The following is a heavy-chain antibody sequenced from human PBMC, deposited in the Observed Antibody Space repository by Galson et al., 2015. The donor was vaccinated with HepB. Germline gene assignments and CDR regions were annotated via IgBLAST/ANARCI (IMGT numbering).Heavy chain of an antibody. CDR2: IRYDGSNK. V-gene: IGHV3-30*02. Sequence: SLRLSCAASGFTFSSDGMHWVRQAPGKGLEWVAFIRYDGSNKYYADSVKGRFTISRDNSKNTLYLQMNSLRAEDRAVYYCAKGGIIAVADRNRYYFDYWGQGTLVTVSS. CDR1: GFTFSSDG. CDR3: AKGGIIAVADRNRYYFDY. D-gene: IGHD6-19*01. J-gene: IGHJ4*02.